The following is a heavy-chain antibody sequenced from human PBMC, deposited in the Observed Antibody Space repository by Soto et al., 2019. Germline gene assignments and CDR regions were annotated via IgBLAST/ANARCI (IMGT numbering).Heavy chain of an antibody. V-gene: IGHV3-30-3*01. D-gene: IGHD2-21*02. CDR3: ARVTLVDCCGDCYWDLGY. Sequence: QVQLVESGGGVVQPGRSLRLSCAASGFTFRSYAMHWVRQAPGKGLQWVAVISYDGSNKYYADSVKGRFTISRDNSKNTLYLQMNSLRPEDTAVYYCARVTLVDCCGDCYWDLGYWGQGTLVTVSS. J-gene: IGHJ4*02. CDR2: ISYDGSNK. CDR1: GFTFRSYA.